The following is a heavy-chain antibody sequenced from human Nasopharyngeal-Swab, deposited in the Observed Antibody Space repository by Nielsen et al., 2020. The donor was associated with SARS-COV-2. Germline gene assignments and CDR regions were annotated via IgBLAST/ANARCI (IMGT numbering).Heavy chain of an antibody. Sequence: GGSLRLSCAASGFTFSSYEMNWVRQAPGKGLEWVSYISSSGSTIYYADSVKGRFTISRDNAKNSLYLQMSSLRAEDTAVYYCARDAYPGYIWGQGTMVTVSS. D-gene: IGHD2-2*01. CDR3: ARDAYPGYI. CDR2: ISSSGSTI. V-gene: IGHV3-48*03. CDR1: GFTFSSYE. J-gene: IGHJ3*02.